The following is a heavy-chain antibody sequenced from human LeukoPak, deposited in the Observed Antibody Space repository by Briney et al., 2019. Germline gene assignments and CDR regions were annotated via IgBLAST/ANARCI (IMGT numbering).Heavy chain of an antibody. Sequence: SETLSLTCAVYGGSFSGYYWSWIRQPPGKGLEWIGEINHSGSTNYNPSLKSRVTISVDTSKNQFSLKLSSVTAADTAVYCCARGRAYYDFWSGYSSLDYWGQGTLVTVSS. V-gene: IGHV4-34*01. J-gene: IGHJ4*02. D-gene: IGHD3-3*01. CDR1: GGSFSGYY. CDR3: ARGRAYYDFWSGYSSLDY. CDR2: INHSGST.